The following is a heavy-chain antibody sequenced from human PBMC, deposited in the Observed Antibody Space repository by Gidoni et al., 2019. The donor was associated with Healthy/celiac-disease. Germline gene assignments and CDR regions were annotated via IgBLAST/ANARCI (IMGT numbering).Heavy chain of an antibody. Sequence: EVQLVEPGGGLVQPGRSLRLSCAASGFTFDDYAMHWVRQAPGKGLEWVSGISWNSGSIGYADSVKGRFTISRDNAKNSLYLQMNSLRAEDTALYYCAKAGHYEDSSGYFVSGGFDYWGQGTLVTVSS. CDR1: GFTFDDYA. D-gene: IGHD3-22*01. CDR3: AKAGHYEDSSGYFVSGGFDY. V-gene: IGHV3-9*01. J-gene: IGHJ4*02. CDR2: ISWNSGSI.